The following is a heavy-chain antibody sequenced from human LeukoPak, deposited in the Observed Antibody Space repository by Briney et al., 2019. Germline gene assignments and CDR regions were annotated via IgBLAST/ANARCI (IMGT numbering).Heavy chain of an antibody. V-gene: IGHV1-46*01. Sequence: ASVKVSCKASGYTFSTYDIHWVRQAPGQGLEWMALINPSVGGTSFAPQFQGRVTMTRDTSTSTVYMELSSLISEDTAVYYCASRLITAGADYWGQGTLVTAAS. CDR3: ASRLITAGADY. CDR2: INPSVGGT. D-gene: IGHD3-16*01. J-gene: IGHJ4*02. CDR1: GYTFSTYD.